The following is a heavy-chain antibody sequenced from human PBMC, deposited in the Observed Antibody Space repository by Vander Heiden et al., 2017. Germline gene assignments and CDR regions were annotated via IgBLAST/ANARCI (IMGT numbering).Heavy chain of an antibody. V-gene: IGHV5-51*01. CDR2: IYPGDSDT. CDR1: GYSFTRYW. D-gene: IGHD3-3*01. J-gene: IGHJ4*02. Sequence: EVQLVQSGAEGKKPGESLTISCKGSGYSFTRYWSGGVRPMPVKGLEWMGIIYPGDSDTRYSPSFQGQVTISADKSISTAYLQWSSLKASDTAMYYCASWEGWGEWQSDYWGQGTLVTVSS. CDR3: ASWEGWGEWQSDY.